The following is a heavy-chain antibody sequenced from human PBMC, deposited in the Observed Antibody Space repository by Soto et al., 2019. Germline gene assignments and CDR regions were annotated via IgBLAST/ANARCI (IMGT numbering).Heavy chain of an antibody. V-gene: IGHV3-74*01. D-gene: IGHD4-17*01. CDR1: GFTFSSYW. J-gene: IGHJ3*02. CDR3: ARDYTTVTTINAFDI. Sequence: GGSLRLSCAASGFTFSSYWMHWVRQAPGKGLVWVSRINSDGSSTSYADSVKGRFTISRDNAKNTLYLQMNSLRAEDTAVYYCARDYTTVTTINAFDIWGQGTMVTVSS. CDR2: INSDGSST.